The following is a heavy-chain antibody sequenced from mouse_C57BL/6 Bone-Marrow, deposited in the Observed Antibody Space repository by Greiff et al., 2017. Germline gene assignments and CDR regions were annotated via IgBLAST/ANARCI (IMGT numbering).Heavy chain of an antibody. CDR2: IDPNSGGT. V-gene: IGHV1-72*01. D-gene: IGHD2-3*01. Sequence: QVQLQQPGAELVKPGASVKLSCKASGYTFTSYWMHWVKQRPGRGLEWIGRIDPNSGGTKYNEKFKSKATLTVDKPSSPAYMQLSSLTSEDSAVYYCARSRWLLPYYFDYWGQGTTLTVSS. J-gene: IGHJ2*01. CDR3: ARSRWLLPYYFDY. CDR1: GYTFTSYW.